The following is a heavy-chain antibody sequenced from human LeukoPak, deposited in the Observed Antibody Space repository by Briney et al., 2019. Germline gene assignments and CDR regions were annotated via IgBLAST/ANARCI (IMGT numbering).Heavy chain of an antibody. CDR2: ISAYNGNT. CDR3: ARAELDFSGIYYYYGMDV. CDR1: GYTSTSYG. J-gene: IGHJ6*02. Sequence: ASVKVSCKASGYTSTSYGISWVRQAPGQGLEWMGWISAYNGNTNYAQKLQGRVTVTTDTSTSTAYMELRSLRSDDTAVYYCARAELDFSGIYYYYGMDVWGQGTTVTVSS. V-gene: IGHV1-18*01. D-gene: IGHD3-3*01.